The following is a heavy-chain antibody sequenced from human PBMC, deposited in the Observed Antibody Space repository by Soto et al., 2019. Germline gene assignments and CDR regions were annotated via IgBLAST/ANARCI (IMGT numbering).Heavy chain of an antibody. D-gene: IGHD3-22*01. CDR3: ARILYHSSGYYYDY. J-gene: IGHJ4*02. Sequence: PGGSLRLSCAASGFTFRSYAMHWVRQAPGKGLEYVSAITSNGGSTYYSDSVKGRFTISRDNSKNTLYLQMFNLRAEDMAVYYCARILYHSSGYYYDYWGQGALVTVSS. CDR1: GFTFRSYA. CDR2: ITSNGGST. V-gene: IGHV3-64*02.